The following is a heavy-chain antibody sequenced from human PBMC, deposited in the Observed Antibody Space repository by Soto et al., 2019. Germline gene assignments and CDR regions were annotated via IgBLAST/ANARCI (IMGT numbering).Heavy chain of an antibody. V-gene: IGHV4-4*02. J-gene: IGHJ3*02. D-gene: IGHD2-2*01. CDR2: IYHSGST. CDR3: AGRGCSSTTCYGSDGFHI. CDR1: SGSISSSNW. Sequence: KPSETLSLTCVVASGSISSSNWWNWVRQPPGKGLEWIGEIYHSGSTNYNPSLKSRVTISADKPKNQFSLKLSSVTAADTAVYYCAGRGCSSTTCYGSDGFHIWALGTTVTVSS.